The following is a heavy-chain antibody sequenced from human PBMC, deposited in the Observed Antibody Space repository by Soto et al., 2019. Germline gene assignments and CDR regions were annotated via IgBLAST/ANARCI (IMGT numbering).Heavy chain of an antibody. CDR3: AKLVTARAFDI. V-gene: IGHV2-5*02. J-gene: IGHJ3*02. D-gene: IGHD2-21*02. Sequence: QITLKESGPTLVKPTQTLTLTCTFSGFSLSTSGVAVGWIRQPPGKALEWLALVYWDDDQRYSPSLKSRLTIIKDTSKNQVVLTLTNMDPVDTATYYCAKLVTARAFDIWGQGTMVTVSS. CDR1: GFSLSTSGVA. CDR2: VYWDDDQ.